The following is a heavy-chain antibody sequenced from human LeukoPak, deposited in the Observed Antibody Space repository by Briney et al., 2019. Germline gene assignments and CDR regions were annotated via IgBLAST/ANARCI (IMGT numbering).Heavy chain of an antibody. Sequence: PSETLSLTCAVYGGSFSGYYWSWIRQPPGKGLECIGYIHYTGSTNYNPSLKSRVTISVETSKNQFSLKLKSVTAADTAVYYCAGGGYYGSGNDFRFDPWGQGTLVTVSS. CDR1: GGSFSGYY. D-gene: IGHD3-10*01. J-gene: IGHJ5*02. CDR3: AGGGYYGSGNDFRFDP. CDR2: IHYTGST. V-gene: IGHV4-59*01.